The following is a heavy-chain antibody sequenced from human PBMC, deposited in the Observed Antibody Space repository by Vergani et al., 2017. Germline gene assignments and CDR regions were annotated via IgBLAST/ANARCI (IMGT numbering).Heavy chain of an antibody. V-gene: IGHV1-2*02. D-gene: IGHD2-21*02. CDR1: GYTFTGYY. Sequence: QVQLVQSGAEVQKPGASVKVSCKASGYTFTGYYMHWVRQAPGQGLEWMGWINPNSGGTNYAQKFQGRVTMTRDTSISTAYMELSRLRSDDTAVYYCARAGYCGGDCYSDYFDYWGQGTLVTVSS. CDR2: INPNSGGT. CDR3: ARAGYCGGDCYSDYFDY. J-gene: IGHJ4*02.